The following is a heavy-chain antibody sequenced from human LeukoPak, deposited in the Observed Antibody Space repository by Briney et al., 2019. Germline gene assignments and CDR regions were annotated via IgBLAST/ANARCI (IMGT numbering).Heavy chain of an antibody. CDR1: GYTFTGYY. Sequence: ASVKVSCKASGYTFTGYYMHCVRQAPGQGLEWMGWINPDSGATNYAQRFQGRVTMTRDTSISTAYMELSRLRSDDTALYYCARSEMADYWGQGTLVTVSS. D-gene: IGHD1-14*01. V-gene: IGHV1-2*02. CDR2: INPDSGAT. CDR3: ARSEMADY. J-gene: IGHJ4*02.